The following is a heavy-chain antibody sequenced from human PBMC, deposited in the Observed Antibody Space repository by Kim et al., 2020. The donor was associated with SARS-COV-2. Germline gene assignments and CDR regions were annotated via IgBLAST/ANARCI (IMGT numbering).Heavy chain of an antibody. CDR1: GGTFSSYA. J-gene: IGHJ4*02. D-gene: IGHD2-21*02. V-gene: IGHV1-69*13. CDR3: ARDGPDCGGDCYTDY. CDR2: IIPIFGTA. Sequence: SVKVSCKASGGTFSSYAISWVRQAPGQGLEWMGGIIPIFGTANYAQKFQGRVTITADESTSTAYMELSSLRSEDTAVYYCARDGPDCGGDCYTDYWGQGTLVTVSS.